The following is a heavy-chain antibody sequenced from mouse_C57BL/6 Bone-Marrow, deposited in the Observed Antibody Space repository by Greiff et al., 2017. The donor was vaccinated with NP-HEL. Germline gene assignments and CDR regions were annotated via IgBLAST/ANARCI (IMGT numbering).Heavy chain of an antibody. V-gene: IGHV1-80*01. CDR3: ARGAY. J-gene: IGHJ3*01. CDR2: IYPGDGDT. CDR1: GYEFSNYW. Sequence: VQRVESGAELVKPGASVKISCKASGYEFSNYWLNWVKQRPGKGLEWIGQIYPGDGDTNYNGKFKDKATLTADKSSSTAYMQLSRLTSEDSAVYFCARGAYWGQGILVTVSA.